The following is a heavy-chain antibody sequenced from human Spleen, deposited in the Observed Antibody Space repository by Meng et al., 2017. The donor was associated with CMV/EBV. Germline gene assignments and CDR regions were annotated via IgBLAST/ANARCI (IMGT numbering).Heavy chain of an antibody. V-gene: IGHV3-30*02. J-gene: IGHJ6*02. CDR3: AKDLGDCSSTSCYWGPVDYYYGMYV. CDR2: IRYDGVSK. D-gene: IGHD2-2*01. Sequence: GESLKISWAASGFTFNSYGMYWVRQAPGKGLEWVAFIRYDGVSKESADSVKGRFTISRDNSKNKLYLQMNRLRVEDTAVYYCAKDLGDCSSTSCYWGPVDYYYGMYVWGQGTTVTVSS. CDR1: GFTFNSYG.